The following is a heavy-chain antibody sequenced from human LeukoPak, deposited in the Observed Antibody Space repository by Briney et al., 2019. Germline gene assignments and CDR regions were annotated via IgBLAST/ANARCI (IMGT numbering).Heavy chain of an antibody. D-gene: IGHD7-27*01. Sequence: PGGSLRLSCAASGFTFNRYAMHWVRQAPGKGLEWVAVISYDGSNKYYADSVKGRFTISRDNSKNTLYLQMNSLRADDTAVYYCARESYWGSSAKGFDYWGQGTLVTVSS. CDR3: ARESYWGSSAKGFDY. CDR1: GFTFNRYA. J-gene: IGHJ4*02. CDR2: ISYDGSNK. V-gene: IGHV3-30-3*01.